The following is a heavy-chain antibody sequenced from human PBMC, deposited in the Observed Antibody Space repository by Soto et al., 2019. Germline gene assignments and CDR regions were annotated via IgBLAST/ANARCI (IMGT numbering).Heavy chain of an antibody. Sequence: PGGSLRLSCTASGFTFGDYAMSWFRQAPGKGLEWVGFIRSKAYGGTTEYAASVKGRFTISRDDSKSIAYLQMNSLKTEDTAVYYCTRVFVVVPAAYFDYWGQGTRVTVSS. CDR1: GFTFGDYA. D-gene: IGHD2-2*01. CDR3: TRVFVVVPAAYFDY. CDR2: IRSKAYGGTT. J-gene: IGHJ4*02. V-gene: IGHV3-49*03.